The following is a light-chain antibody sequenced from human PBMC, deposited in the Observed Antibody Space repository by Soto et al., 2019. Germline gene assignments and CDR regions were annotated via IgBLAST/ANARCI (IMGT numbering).Light chain of an antibody. CDR2: DAS. CDR1: QSIRTS. J-gene: IGKJ4*01. V-gene: IGKV3-11*01. CDR3: QQYDNWPSVT. Sequence: EIVLTQSPATLSLSPVXXXXXXFXASQSIRTSLAWYQQKPGQAPRLVIFDASNRANGVPATFSGSGSGTEFTLTISSLQSEDFAIYYCQQYDNWPSVTFGGGTKVDIK.